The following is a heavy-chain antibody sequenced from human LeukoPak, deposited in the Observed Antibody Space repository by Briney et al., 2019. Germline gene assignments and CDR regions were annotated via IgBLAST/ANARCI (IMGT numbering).Heavy chain of an antibody. Sequence: QSGGSLRLSCAASDSAFRRYGMHWVRQAPGKGLEWVAGVSDDGSRKYHADSVKGRFTISRDNSKNTLYLQMNSLRAEDTAVYYCAKGLDWLLCPVCYYFDYWGQGTLVTVSS. CDR1: DSAFRRYG. J-gene: IGHJ4*02. CDR3: AKGLDWLLCPVCYYFDY. CDR2: VSDDGSRK. D-gene: IGHD3-9*01. V-gene: IGHV3-30*18.